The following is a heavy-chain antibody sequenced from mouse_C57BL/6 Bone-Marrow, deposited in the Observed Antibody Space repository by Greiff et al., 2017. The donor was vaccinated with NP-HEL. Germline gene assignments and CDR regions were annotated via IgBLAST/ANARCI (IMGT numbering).Heavy chain of an antibody. Sequence: VQLQQSGAELARPGASVKLSCKASGYTFTSYGISWVKQRTGQGLEWIGEIYPRSGNPYYNEKFKGKATLTADKSSSTAYMELRSLTSEDSAVYFCARDYGRGFYFDYWGQGTTLTVSS. D-gene: IGHD1-1*01. CDR2: IYPRSGNP. CDR1: GYTFTSYG. V-gene: IGHV1-81*01. CDR3: ARDYGRGFYFDY. J-gene: IGHJ2*01.